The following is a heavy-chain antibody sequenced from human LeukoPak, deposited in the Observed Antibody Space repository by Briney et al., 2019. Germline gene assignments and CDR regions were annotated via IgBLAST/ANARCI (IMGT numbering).Heavy chain of an antibody. V-gene: IGHV3-23*01. J-gene: IGHJ4*02. D-gene: IGHD3-22*01. Sequence: GGSLRLSCAASGFTFSNYAMSWVRQAPGKGLEWVSAISSSGDITHYADSVKGRFNISRDNSENTMYLQMNSLRAEDTAVYYCAKSLPGGSMIVVVIDYWGQGTQVTVSS. CDR3: AKSLPGGSMIVVVIDY. CDR1: GFTFSNYA. CDR2: ISSSGDIT.